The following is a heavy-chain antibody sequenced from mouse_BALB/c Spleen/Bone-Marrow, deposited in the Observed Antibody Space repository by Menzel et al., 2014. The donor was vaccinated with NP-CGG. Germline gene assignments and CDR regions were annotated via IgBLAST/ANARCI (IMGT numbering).Heavy chain of an antibody. CDR2: IDPANGDT. J-gene: IGHJ2*01. CDR3: ARYRLGTYFDY. V-gene: IGHV14-3*02. Sequence: EAQLQQSGAELVKPGASVKLSCTASGFKIKDTYMHWVRQRPEQGLEWIGRIDPANGDTRYDPKFQGKATITADTSSCTAYLQLSSLTSEDTAVYCCARYRLGTYFDYWGQGTPLTAPS. D-gene: IGHD2-14*01. CDR1: GFKIKDTY.